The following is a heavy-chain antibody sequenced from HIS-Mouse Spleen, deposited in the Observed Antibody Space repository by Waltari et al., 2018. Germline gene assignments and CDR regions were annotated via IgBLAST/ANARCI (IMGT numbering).Heavy chain of an antibody. CDR1: VFTFISYW. Sequence: EVQLVESGGGLVQPGGSLKLSCAASVFTFISYWMSWVRQAPGKGLEWVANIKQDGSEKYYVDSVKGRFTISRDNAKNSLYLQMNSLRAEDTAVYYCARDGTQLWFGFPWGQGTLVTVSS. CDR2: IKQDGSEK. D-gene: IGHD3-10*01. J-gene: IGHJ5*02. V-gene: IGHV3-7*01. CDR3: ARDGTQLWFGFP.